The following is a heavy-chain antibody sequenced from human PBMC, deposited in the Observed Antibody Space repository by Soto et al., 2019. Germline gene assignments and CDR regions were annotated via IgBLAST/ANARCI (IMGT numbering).Heavy chain of an antibody. D-gene: IGHD1-26*01. Sequence: EVHLVESGGGLVQTGGSLRLSCAIFESTVSRDWMNWVRQAPGKGLEWVAHINQDGSEKYYVDSVKGRFTISRDNAKKALYLQMNSLRPADSAMHYCSGGVGDAVWGQGTLVTVSS. V-gene: IGHV3-7*04. CDR2: INQDGSEK. J-gene: IGHJ4*02. CDR1: ESTVSRDW. CDR3: SGGVGDAV.